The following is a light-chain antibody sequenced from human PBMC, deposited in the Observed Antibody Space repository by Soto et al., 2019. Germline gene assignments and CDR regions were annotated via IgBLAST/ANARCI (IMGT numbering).Light chain of an antibody. CDR1: RNISMY. J-gene: IGKJ1*01. V-gene: IGKV1-39*01. CDR3: QQSYSTLWT. CDR2: SVS. Sequence: DIQMTQSPPSLSACVGDRVTITCRASRNISMYLNWYQQKPGKAPNVLIYSVSTLESGVPSRFSGSGSGTDFTLTINSLQPEDFGSYFCQQSYSTLWTFGQGTKVEIK.